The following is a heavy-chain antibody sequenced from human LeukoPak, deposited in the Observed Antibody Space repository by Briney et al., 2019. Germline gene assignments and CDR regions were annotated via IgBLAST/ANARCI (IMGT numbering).Heavy chain of an antibody. CDR2: ISYDGSNK. V-gene: IGHV3-30*18. Sequence: GGSLRLSSAASGFTFSSYGMHWVRQAPGKGLEWVAVISYDGSNKYYADSVKGRFTISRDNSKNTLYLQMNSLRAEDTAVYYCAKDRSDAGYSSGWYSWGQGTLVTVSS. D-gene: IGHD6-19*01. CDR1: GFTFSSYG. J-gene: IGHJ4*02. CDR3: AKDRSDAGYSSGWYS.